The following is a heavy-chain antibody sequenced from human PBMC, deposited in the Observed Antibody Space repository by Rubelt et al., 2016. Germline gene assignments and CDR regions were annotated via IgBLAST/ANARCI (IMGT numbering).Heavy chain of an antibody. CDR2: IDPSDSFT. Sequence: GKGLEWMGRIDPSDSFTHYNPSCQGHVTISTDTSISTAYLHWPSLKASDNAIYYCATNKDCSRTSCPSFDYSYYMDVWGTGTTVTVSS. J-gene: IGHJ6*03. CDR3: ATNKDCSRTSCPSFDYSYYMDV. D-gene: IGHD2-2*01. V-gene: IGHV5-10-1*01.